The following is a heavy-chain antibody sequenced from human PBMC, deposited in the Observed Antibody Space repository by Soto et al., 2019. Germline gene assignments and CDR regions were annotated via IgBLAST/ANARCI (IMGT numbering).Heavy chain of an antibody. D-gene: IGHD1-26*01. J-gene: IGHJ6*02. Sequence: QVQLVQSGAEVKKPGASVKVSCKASGYTFTSYYMHWVRQAPGQGLEWMGIINPSGGSTSYAQKFQGRVTMTRDTSTSTVYMELSSLRSEDTAVYYCARCNVGATIRLNYYYYGMDVWGQGTTVTVSS. V-gene: IGHV1-46*01. CDR1: GYTFTSYY. CDR2: INPSGGST. CDR3: ARCNVGATIRLNYYYYGMDV.